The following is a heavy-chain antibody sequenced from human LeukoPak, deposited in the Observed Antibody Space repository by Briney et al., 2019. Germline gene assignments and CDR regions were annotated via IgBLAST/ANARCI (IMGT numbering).Heavy chain of an antibody. CDR1: GGTFSSYA. J-gene: IGHJ3*02. CDR3: ARAIVVVVAATPGFAFDI. D-gene: IGHD2-15*01. Sequence: SVKVSCKASGGTFSSYAISWVRQAPGQGLEWMGGIIPIFGIANYAQKFQGRVTITADESTSTAYMELSSLRSEDTAVYYCARAIVVVVAATPGFAFDIWGQGTMVTVSS. V-gene: IGHV1-69*13. CDR2: IIPIFGIA.